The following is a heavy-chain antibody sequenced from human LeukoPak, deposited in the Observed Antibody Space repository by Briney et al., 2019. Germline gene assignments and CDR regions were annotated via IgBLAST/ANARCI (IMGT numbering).Heavy chain of an antibody. D-gene: IGHD1-26*01. J-gene: IGHJ4*02. V-gene: IGHV1-46*01. Sequence: GASVKVSCKASGYTFTSYYMHWVRQAPGQGLEWMGLIKPTGDGTIYAEKFQGRVTMTRDTSASTVYMELGSLTSEDTAVYYCARGDSGSYYYWGQGTLVTVSS. CDR1: GYTFTSYY. CDR3: ARGDSGSYYY. CDR2: IKPTGDGT.